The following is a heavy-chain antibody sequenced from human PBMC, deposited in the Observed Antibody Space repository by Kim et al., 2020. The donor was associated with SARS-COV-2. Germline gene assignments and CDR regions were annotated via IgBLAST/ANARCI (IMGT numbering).Heavy chain of an antibody. CDR2: YR. D-gene: IGHD4-17*01. J-gene: IGHJ4*02. CDR3: AMDLRGPFDY. V-gene: IGHV3-21*01. Sequence: YRYCADCVKARIPITKHNTKNSLYLQMNSLRAEDTAVYYCAMDLRGPFDYWGQGTLVTVSS.